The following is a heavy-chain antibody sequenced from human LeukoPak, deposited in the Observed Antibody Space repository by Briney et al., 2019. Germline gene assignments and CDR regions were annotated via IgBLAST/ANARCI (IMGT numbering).Heavy chain of an antibody. J-gene: IGHJ3*02. CDR3: ARVRWGGRIVGAHVAFDI. CDR2: INSDGSSS. CDR1: GFTFSNFW. Sequence: GGSLRLSCAASGFTFSNFWKHWVRQAPGGGLEWVSRINSDGSSSSYADSVKGRFTISRDNAKNKLYLQMNTVNAEDTAVYYCARVRWGGRIVGAHVAFDIWGQGTVGTVFS. D-gene: IGHD1-26*01. V-gene: IGHV3-74*01.